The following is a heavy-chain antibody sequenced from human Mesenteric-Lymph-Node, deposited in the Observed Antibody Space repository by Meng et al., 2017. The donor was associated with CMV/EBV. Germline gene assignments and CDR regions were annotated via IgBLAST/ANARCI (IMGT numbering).Heavy chain of an antibody. J-gene: IGHJ4*02. Sequence: DSVASNSAAWNWIRQSPSRGLEWLGRTYYRSKWYNDYAVSVKSRVTINPDTSKNQFSLQLNSVTLEDTAVYYCARGSSSWPYYFDYWGQGTLVTVSS. CDR1: DSVASNSAA. V-gene: IGHV6-1*01. CDR2: TYYRSKWYN. CDR3: ARGSSSWPYYFDY. D-gene: IGHD6-13*01.